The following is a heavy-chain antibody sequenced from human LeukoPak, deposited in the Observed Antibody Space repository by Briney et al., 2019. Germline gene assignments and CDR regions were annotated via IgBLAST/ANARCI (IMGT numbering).Heavy chain of an antibody. V-gene: IGHV3-21*01. Sequence: GGSLRLSCAASGFTFSSYSMNWVRQAPGKGLEWVSSISSSSYIYYADSVKGRFTISRDNAKNSLYLQMNSLRAEDTAVYYCARTLSYYDILTGYWYYFDYWGQGTLVTVSS. D-gene: IGHD3-9*01. CDR3: ARTLSYYDILTGYWYYFDY. J-gene: IGHJ4*02. CDR2: ISSSSYI. CDR1: GFTFSSYS.